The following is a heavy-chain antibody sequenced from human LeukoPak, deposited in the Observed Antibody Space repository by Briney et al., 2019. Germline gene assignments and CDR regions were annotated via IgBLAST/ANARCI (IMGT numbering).Heavy chain of an antibody. CDR3: ANEPQAATPPLDY. V-gene: IGHV3-33*06. D-gene: IGHD2-15*01. J-gene: IGHJ4*02. CDR2: IWYDGSNK. CDR1: GFTFSSYG. Sequence: PGGSLRLSCAASGFTFSSYGMHWVRQAPGKGLEWVAVIWYDGSNKYYADSVKGRFTISRDNSKNTLYLQMNSLRAEDTAVYYCANEPQAATPPLDYWGQGTLVTVSS.